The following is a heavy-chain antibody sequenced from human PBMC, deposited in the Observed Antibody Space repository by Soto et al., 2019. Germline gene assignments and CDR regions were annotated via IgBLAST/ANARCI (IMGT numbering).Heavy chain of an antibody. Sequence: GGSLRLSCAASGFTFSSYAMHWVRQAPGKGLEWVAVISYDGSNKYYADSVKGRFTISRDNSKNTLYLQMNSLRAKDTAVYYCASMDWYSSGWYKAPGPDYWGQGTLVTVSS. CDR1: GFTFSSYA. J-gene: IGHJ4*02. CDR2: ISYDGSNK. V-gene: IGHV3-30-3*01. CDR3: ASMDWYSSGWYKAPGPDY. D-gene: IGHD6-19*01.